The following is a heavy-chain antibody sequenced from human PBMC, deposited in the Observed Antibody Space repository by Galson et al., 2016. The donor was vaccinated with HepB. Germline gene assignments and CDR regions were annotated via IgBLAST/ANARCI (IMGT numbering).Heavy chain of an antibody. J-gene: IGHJ4*02. CDR2: ISRTGEYT. CDR1: GFTYDTYA. CDR3: AKVAPPYDNSGYYYFDH. V-gene: IGHV3-23*01. Sequence: SLRLSCAASGFTYDTYALSCVRQAPGKGLEWVSSISRTGEYTYYADSVRGRFVISRDNSKNTLYLELDSLRAEDAALYYCAKVAPPYDNSGYYYFDHWCQGTLVTVSS. D-gene: IGHD3-22*01.